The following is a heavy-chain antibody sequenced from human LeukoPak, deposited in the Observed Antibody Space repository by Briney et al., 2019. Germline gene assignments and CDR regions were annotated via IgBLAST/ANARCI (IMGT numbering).Heavy chain of an antibody. CDR1: GYTFTGYY. CDR3: ARASDYDILTGSTNPPWFDP. V-gene: IGHV1-8*02. Sequence: ASVKVSCKASGYTFTGYYMHWVRQAPGQGLEWMGWMNPNSGNTGYAQKFQGRVTMTRNTSISTAYMELSSLRSEDTAVYYCARASDYDILTGSTNPPWFDPWGQGTLVTVSS. J-gene: IGHJ5*02. D-gene: IGHD3-9*01. CDR2: MNPNSGNT.